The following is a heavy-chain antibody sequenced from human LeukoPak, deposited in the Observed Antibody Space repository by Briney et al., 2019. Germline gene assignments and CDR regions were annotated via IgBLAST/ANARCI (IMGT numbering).Heavy chain of an antibody. D-gene: IGHD1-26*01. CDR1: GFTVSSNY. Sequence: TGRSLRLSCAAAGFTVSSNYMSWVRQAPGKGLGWGSIIYSGGSTFYADSVKGRFTISRDNSKNTLYLQMNVLRAEDTAVYYCARGGSYLSAFDIWGQGTMVTVSS. CDR3: ARGGSYLSAFDI. J-gene: IGHJ3*02. CDR2: IYSGGST. V-gene: IGHV3-53*01.